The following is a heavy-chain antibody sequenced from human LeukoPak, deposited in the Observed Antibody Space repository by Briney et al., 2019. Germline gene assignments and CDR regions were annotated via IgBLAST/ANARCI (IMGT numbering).Heavy chain of an antibody. CDR3: ARDHVGSGYYYFDS. Sequence: GGSLRLSCAASGFTFADYGMSWVRQAPGKGLEWVSGITGNGGSVGYADAMKGRFTVSRDNAKKSLYLQMSSLRDEDTALYYCARDHVGSGYYYFDSWGQGTLVTVSS. D-gene: IGHD3-22*01. CDR2: ITGNGGSV. J-gene: IGHJ4*02. CDR1: GFTFADYG. V-gene: IGHV3-20*04.